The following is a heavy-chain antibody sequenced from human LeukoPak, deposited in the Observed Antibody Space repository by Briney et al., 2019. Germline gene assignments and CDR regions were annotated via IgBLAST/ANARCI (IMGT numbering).Heavy chain of an antibody. J-gene: IGHJ4*02. Sequence: SETLSLTCTVSGFSIRTYYWNWIRQPPGKGPEWIGYIYRGSTNYNPSFESRVTISVDTSKNPFPLKLSSVTAADTAVYYCARGGDYEIDYWGQGILVTVSS. D-gene: IGHD4-17*01. CDR2: IYRGST. V-gene: IGHV4-59*01. CDR3: ARGGDYEIDY. CDR1: GFSIRTYY.